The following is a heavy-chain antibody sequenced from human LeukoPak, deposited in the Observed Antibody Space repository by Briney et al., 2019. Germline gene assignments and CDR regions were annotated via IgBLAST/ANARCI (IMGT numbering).Heavy chain of an antibody. CDR2: IYHSGST. Sequence: PSGTLSLTCAVSGGSISSSNWWSWVRQPPGKGLEWIGEIYHSGSTHYNPSLKSRVTISVDKSKNHFSLNLSSVTAADTAVYYCASSHQYSAYWFDPWGQGTLVTVSS. J-gene: IGHJ5*02. V-gene: IGHV4-4*02. CDR3: ASSHQYSAYWFDP. CDR1: GGSISSSNW. D-gene: IGHD1-26*01.